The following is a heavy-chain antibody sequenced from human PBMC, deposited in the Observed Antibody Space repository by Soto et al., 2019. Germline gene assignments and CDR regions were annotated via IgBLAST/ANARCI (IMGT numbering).Heavy chain of an antibody. J-gene: IGHJ4*02. CDR1: GFTVSSTNY. D-gene: IGHD5-12*01. CDR3: HGYGY. Sequence: EVQVVESGGGLIQPGGSLRLSCVVSGFTVSSTNYMSWVRQAPGKGLEWVSVIYSGGTTFYADSVKGRFTISRDNSKIPLYLQMNSLRAEDTAVYYCHGYGYWGQGTLVTVSS. V-gene: IGHV3-53*01. CDR2: IYSGGTT.